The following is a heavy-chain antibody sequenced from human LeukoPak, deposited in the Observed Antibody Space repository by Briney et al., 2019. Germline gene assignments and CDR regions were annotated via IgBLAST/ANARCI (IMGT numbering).Heavy chain of an antibody. Sequence: GGSLRLSCTAAGITFGDYGVSWVRQAPGKGLEWVSYISDTSSTIYYADSVEGRFTISRDNAKNSLFLQMNSLRAEDTAVYYCARDPRTFYYYGMDVWGQGTTVTVSS. CDR1: GITFGDYG. V-gene: IGHV3-48*01. CDR3: ARDPRTFYYYGMDV. CDR2: ISDTSSTI. J-gene: IGHJ6*02. D-gene: IGHD2-2*01.